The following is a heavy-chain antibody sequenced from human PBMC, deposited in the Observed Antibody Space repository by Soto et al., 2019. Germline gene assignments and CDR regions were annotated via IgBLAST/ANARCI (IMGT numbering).Heavy chain of an antibody. CDR3: ARGALTTLAYYYGMDV. CDR1: GGTFSSYT. J-gene: IGHJ6*02. V-gene: IGHV1-69*13. D-gene: IGHD4-4*01. CDR2: IITIFGTT. Sequence: ASVKVSCKASGGTFSSYTMSWVRQAPGQGLEWMGGIITIFGTTTYAHKFQGRVTITADESTSTVYMELRSLRGKDTAVYYCARGALTTLAYYYGMDVWGQGTTVTVSS.